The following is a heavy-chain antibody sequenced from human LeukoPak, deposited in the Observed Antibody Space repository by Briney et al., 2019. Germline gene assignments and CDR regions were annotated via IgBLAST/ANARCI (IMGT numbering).Heavy chain of an antibody. CDR1: GFTFSKYS. CDR3: ARGASVVAGNDNAFDI. Sequence: TGGSLRLSCAASGFTFSKYSMTWVRQAPGKGLEWVSYISSTSSIIHYADSVKGRFTISRDNARNSLYLQMNSLRAEDTAVYYCARGASVVAGNDNAFDIWGQGTMVTVSS. CDR2: ISSTSSII. D-gene: IGHD6-19*01. J-gene: IGHJ3*02. V-gene: IGHV3-48*04.